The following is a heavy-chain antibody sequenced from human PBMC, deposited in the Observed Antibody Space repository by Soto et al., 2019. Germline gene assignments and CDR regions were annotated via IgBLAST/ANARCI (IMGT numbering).Heavy chain of an antibody. V-gene: IGHV3-23*01. Sequence: GGSLRLSCVASGFTFSSYAMSWVRQAPGKGLEWVSAISGSGGSTYYADSVKGRFTISRDNSKNTLYLQMNSLRAEDTAVYYCAKLPYSGSYFVGLYYFDYWGQGTLVTVSS. D-gene: IGHD1-26*01. CDR3: AKLPYSGSYFVGLYYFDY. CDR2: ISGSGGST. CDR1: GFTFSSYA. J-gene: IGHJ4*02.